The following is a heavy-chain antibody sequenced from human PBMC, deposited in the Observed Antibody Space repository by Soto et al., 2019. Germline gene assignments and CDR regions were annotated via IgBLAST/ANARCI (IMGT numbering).Heavy chain of an antibody. J-gene: IGHJ4*02. CDR1: GGTFSSYA. CDR3: ARVSGYYDSSGYYPMDY. CDR2: IIPIFGTA. D-gene: IGHD3-22*01. V-gene: IGHV1-69*13. Sequence: SVKVSCKASGGTFSSYAISWVRQAPGQGLEWMGGIIPIFGTANYAQKFQGRVTITADESTSTAYMELSSLRSEDTAVYYCARVSGYYDSSGYYPMDYWGQGTLVTVSS.